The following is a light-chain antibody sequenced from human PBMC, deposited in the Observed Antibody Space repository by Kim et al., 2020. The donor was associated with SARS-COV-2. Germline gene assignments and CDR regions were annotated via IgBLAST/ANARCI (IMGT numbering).Light chain of an antibody. V-gene: IGKV1-27*01. J-gene: IGKJ1*01. Sequence: DIQMTQSPSSLSASVGDRVTITCRASQDIANSLAWYQQKPGTVPKVLIYGASTLQSGVPSRFSGSGSGTEFTVTIGSLQTEDVATYYWQKYNSAPWTFGPGTKVDIK. CDR2: GAS. CDR3: QKYNSAPWT. CDR1: QDIANS.